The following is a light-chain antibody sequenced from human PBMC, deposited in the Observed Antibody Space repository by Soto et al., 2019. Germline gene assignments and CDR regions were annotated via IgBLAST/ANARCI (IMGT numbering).Light chain of an antibody. CDR2: GNS. CDR3: QSYDSSLSVHVV. Sequence: QSVLAQPPSVSGAPGQRVTISCTGSSSNIGAGYDVHWYQQLPGTAPKLLIYGNSNRPSGVPDRFSGSKSGTSASLAITRLQAEDEADYYCQSYDSSLSVHVVFGGGTNLTVL. V-gene: IGLV1-40*01. CDR1: SSNIGAGYD. J-gene: IGLJ2*01.